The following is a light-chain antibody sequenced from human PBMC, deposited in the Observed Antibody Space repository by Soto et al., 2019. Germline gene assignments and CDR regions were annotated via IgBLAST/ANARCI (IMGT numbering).Light chain of an antibody. Sequence: QSALTQPASVSGSPGQTITISCTGTSTDVGVYNHVSWFQQHPGKAPKLLIYEVSTRPSGVSNRCSGSKSVNTASLTISGLQAEDEADYYCSSYSTSTTWVFGGVTKLTVL. CDR2: EVS. V-gene: IGLV2-14*01. CDR1: STDVGVYNH. J-gene: IGLJ3*02. CDR3: SSYSTSTTWV.